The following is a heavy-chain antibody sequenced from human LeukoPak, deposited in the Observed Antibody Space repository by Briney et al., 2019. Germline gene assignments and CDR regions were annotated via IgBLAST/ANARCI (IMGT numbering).Heavy chain of an antibody. V-gene: IGHV1-2*02. Sequence: GASVKVSCKASGHTFTGYYMHWVRQAPGQGLEWMGWINPNSGGTNYAQKFQGGVTMTRDTSISTAYMELSRLRSDDTAVYYCARVVPQYQLPYYYYYMDVWGKGTTVTVSS. CDR2: INPNSGGT. CDR3: ARVVPQYQLPYYYYYMDV. J-gene: IGHJ6*03. D-gene: IGHD2-2*01. CDR1: GHTFTGYY.